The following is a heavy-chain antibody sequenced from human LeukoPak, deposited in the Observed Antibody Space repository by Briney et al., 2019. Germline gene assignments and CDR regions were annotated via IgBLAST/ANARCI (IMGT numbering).Heavy chain of an antibody. Sequence: PGGSLRLSCAASGFTFSSYAMSWVRQAPGKGLEWVSAISGSGGSTYYADSVKGRFTISRDNSKNTLYLQMNSLRAEDTAVYYCAKGSSRSRYSSGWYVFDYWGQGTLVTVSS. CDR3: AKGSSRSRYSSGWYVFDY. D-gene: IGHD6-19*01. CDR2: ISGSGGST. J-gene: IGHJ4*02. CDR1: GFTFSSYA. V-gene: IGHV3-23*01.